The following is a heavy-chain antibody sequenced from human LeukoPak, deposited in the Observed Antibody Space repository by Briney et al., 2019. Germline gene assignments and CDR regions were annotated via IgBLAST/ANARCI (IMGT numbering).Heavy chain of an antibody. CDR1: GYTFTSYG. V-gene: IGHV1-18*01. CDR2: ISAYSGNT. J-gene: IGHJ4*02. Sequence: ASVKVSCKASGYTFTSYGISWVRQAPGQGLEWMGWISAYSGNTNYAQKLQGRVTMTTDTSTSTAYMELRSLRSDDTAVYYCARERYYDFWSGTSSFDYWGQGTLVTVSS. CDR3: ARERYYDFWSGTSSFDY. D-gene: IGHD3-3*01.